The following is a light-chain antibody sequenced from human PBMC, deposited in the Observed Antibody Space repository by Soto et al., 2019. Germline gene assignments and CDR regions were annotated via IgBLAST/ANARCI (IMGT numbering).Light chain of an antibody. CDR3: QQYNTYWT. J-gene: IGKJ1*01. CDR1: QTISHW. Sequence: DIHLTQSPSTLSASVGDRVTITCRASQTISHWLAWYQQKPGKAPKLLIFDASNLENGVPSRFSGSGSGTEFTLTITGLHPDDFATYYCQQYNTYWTFGQGTKVEI. CDR2: DAS. V-gene: IGKV1-5*01.